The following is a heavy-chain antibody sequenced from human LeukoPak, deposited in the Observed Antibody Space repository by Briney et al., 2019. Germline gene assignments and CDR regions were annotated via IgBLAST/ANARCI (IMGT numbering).Heavy chain of an antibody. CDR2: IYYSGST. Sequence: SETLSLTCTVSGGSISSGGYYWSWIRQHPGKGLEWIGYIYYSGSTYYNPSLKSRVTISVDTSNNQFSLRLSSVTAADTAVYYCARAVINWFDPWGQGALVTVSS. V-gene: IGHV4-31*03. CDR3: ARAVINWFDP. D-gene: IGHD3-10*01. J-gene: IGHJ5*02. CDR1: GGSISSGGYY.